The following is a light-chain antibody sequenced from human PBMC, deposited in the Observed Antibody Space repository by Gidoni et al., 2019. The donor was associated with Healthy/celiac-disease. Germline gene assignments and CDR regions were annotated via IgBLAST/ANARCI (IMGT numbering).Light chain of an antibody. J-gene: IGKJ1*01. V-gene: IGKV4-1*01. CDR2: WAS. CDR1: QSVVYSSNNKNY. CDR3: QQYYSTPWT. Sequence: DIVMTQYPHSLAVSLVERATINCKASQSVVYSSNNKNYLAWYQQKPGKPPKLLIYWASTRDAGVPDLVSGSGSGTDFTLTSSSLQAEDVAVYYCQQYYSTPWTFGQXTKVEIK.